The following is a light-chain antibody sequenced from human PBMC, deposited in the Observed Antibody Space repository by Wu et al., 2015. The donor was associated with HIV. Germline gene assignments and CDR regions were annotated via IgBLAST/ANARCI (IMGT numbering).Light chain of an antibody. CDR1: QSINSK. V-gene: IGKV3-20*01. J-gene: IGKJ2*03. CDR3: QRYGSSPYS. Sequence: EIVMTQPPATLSVSPGERVTLSCRASQSINSKLAWYQQKPGRAPRLLIYGTSSRATGIPDRFSGSGSGTDFTLTISRLEPEDFAVYYCQRYGSSPYSFGQGTKLEIK. CDR2: GTS.